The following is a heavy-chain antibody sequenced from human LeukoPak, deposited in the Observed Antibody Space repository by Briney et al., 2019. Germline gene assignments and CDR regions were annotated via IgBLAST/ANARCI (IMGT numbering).Heavy chain of an antibody. V-gene: IGHV1-18*01. CDR1: GYTFTNYG. Sequence: GASVKVSCKAPGYTFTNYGISWVRQAPGQGLEWMGWISAYNGNTNYAQKLQGRVTMTTDTSTSTAYMELSSLRSEDTAVYYCVTDRQVSRNDYGDYVIFAATYWGQGTLVTVSS. D-gene: IGHD4-17*01. CDR3: VTDRQVSRNDYGDYVIFAATY. CDR2: ISAYNGNT. J-gene: IGHJ4*02.